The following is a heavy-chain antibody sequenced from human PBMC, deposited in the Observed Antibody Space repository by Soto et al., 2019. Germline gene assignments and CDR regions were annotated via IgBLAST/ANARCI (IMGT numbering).Heavy chain of an antibody. J-gene: IGHJ5*02. Sequence: SETLSLTCAVYGGSFSGYYGSWIRQPPGKGLEWIGEINHSGSTNYNPSLKSRVTISVDTSKNQFSLKLSSVTAADTAVYYCARGLHGITIFGVINWFDPWGQGTLVTVSS. CDR2: INHSGST. CDR3: ARGLHGITIFGVINWFDP. CDR1: GGSFSGYY. V-gene: IGHV4-34*01. D-gene: IGHD3-3*01.